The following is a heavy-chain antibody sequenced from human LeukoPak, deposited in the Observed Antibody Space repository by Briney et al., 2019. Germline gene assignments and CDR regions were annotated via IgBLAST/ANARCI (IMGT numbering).Heavy chain of an antibody. CDR1: GGSISSYY. J-gene: IGHJ4*02. Sequence: SETLSLTCTVSGGSISSYYWSWIRQPPGKGLEWIGYIYYSGSTNYNPSLKSRVTISVDTSKNQFSLKLSSVTAADTAVYYCASGEYSSSSAALDYWGQGTLVTVSS. CDR2: IYYSGST. D-gene: IGHD6-6*01. V-gene: IGHV4-59*01. CDR3: ASGEYSSSSAALDY.